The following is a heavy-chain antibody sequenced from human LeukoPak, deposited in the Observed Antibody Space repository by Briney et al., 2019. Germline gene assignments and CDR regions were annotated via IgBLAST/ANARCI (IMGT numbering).Heavy chain of an antibody. D-gene: IGHD7-27*01. CDR2: IWHDGSNK. CDR1: GFTFSSHG. V-gene: IGHV3-33*01. CDR3: VRWGPDKAMDV. Sequence: GGALRLSCAASGFTFSSHGMHWVRQAPGKGLEWVAVIWHDGSNKYYADSVKGRFTISRDNSKNTLYVEMNSLRAEDTAVYYCVRWGPDKAMDVWDKGTTVTVSS. J-gene: IGHJ6*03.